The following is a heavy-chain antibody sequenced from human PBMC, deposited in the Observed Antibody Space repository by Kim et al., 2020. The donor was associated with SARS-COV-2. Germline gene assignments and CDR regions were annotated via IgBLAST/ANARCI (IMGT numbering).Heavy chain of an antibody. D-gene: IGHD3-22*01. V-gene: IGHV7-4-1*02. CDR2: INTNTGNP. Sequence: ASVKVSCKASGYTFTSYAMNWVRQAPGQGLEWMGWINTNTGNPTYAQGFTGRFVFSLDTSVSTAYLQISSLKAEDTAVYYCARGLLFGITMSWFDPWGQGTLVTVSS. CDR3: ARGLLFGITMSWFDP. J-gene: IGHJ5*02. CDR1: GYTFTSYA.